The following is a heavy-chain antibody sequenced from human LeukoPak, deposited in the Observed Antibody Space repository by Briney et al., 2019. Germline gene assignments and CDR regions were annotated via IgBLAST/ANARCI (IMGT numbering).Heavy chain of an antibody. D-gene: IGHD1-26*01. V-gene: IGHV1-46*01. CDR2: INPSGGST. J-gene: IGHJ4*02. CDR3: ARDGSRIVGTKCFDY. Sequence: ASVKVSCKASGYTFTGYYMQWVRQAPGQGLEWMRIINPSGGSTSYAQKFQGRVTMTRDMSTSTVYMELSSLRSEDTAVYYCARDGSRIVGTKCFDYWGQGTLVTVSS. CDR1: GYTFTGYY.